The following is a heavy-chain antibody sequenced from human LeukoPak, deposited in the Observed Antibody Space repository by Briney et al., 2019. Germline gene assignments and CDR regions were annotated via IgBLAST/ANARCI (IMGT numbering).Heavy chain of an antibody. V-gene: IGHV3-23*01. Sequence: PGGSLRLSCAASGFTFSNYAMSWVRQAPGKGLEWVSAISGSGDNTFYADSVKGRFTISRDNSKNTLYLQMNSLRAEDTAIYYCAKARNSGSSEFDYWGQGTLVTVSS. D-gene: IGHD3-10*01. CDR2: ISGSGDNT. CDR3: AKARNSGSSEFDY. J-gene: IGHJ4*02. CDR1: GFTFSNYA.